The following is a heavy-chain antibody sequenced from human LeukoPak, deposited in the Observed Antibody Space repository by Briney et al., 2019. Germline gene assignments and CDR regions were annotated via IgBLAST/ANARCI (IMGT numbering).Heavy chain of an antibody. J-gene: IGHJ4*02. D-gene: IGHD6-19*01. CDR3: ARGPQQLAVAGPFDY. Sequence: PGGSLRLSCVASGFTVNSNYMSWVRQAPGKGLEWVSVIHSGGNTYYADSVKGRFTISRDNSKNTLYLQMNSLRAEDTAVYYCARGPQQLAVAGPFDYWGQGTLVTVSS. CDR2: IHSGGNT. V-gene: IGHV3-66*01. CDR1: GFTVNSNY.